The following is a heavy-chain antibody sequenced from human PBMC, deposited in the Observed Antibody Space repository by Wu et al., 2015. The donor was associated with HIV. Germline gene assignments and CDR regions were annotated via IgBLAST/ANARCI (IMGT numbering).Heavy chain of an antibody. J-gene: IGHJ1*01. CDR3: ARDSTLITMIVVAASEYFQH. D-gene: IGHD3-22*01. Sequence: QVQLVQSGAEVKKPGASVKVSCKASGYTFTGYYMHWVRQAPGQGLEWMGWINPNSGGTNYAQKFQGRVTMTRDTSISTAYMELSRLRSDDTAVYYCARDSTLITMIVVAASEYFQHWGQGTLVTVSS. CDR1: GYTFTGYY. CDR2: INPNSGGT. V-gene: IGHV1-2*02.